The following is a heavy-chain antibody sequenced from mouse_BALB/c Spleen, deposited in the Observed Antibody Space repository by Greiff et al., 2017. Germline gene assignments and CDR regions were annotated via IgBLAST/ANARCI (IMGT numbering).Heavy chain of an antibody. CDR3: ARDGNYAYFDV. CDR1: GYTFTDYN. Sequence: VQLKESGPELVKPGASVKISCKASGYTFTDYNMHWVKQSHGKSLEWIGYIYPYNGGTGYNQKFKSKATLTVDNSSSTAYMELRSLTSEDSAVYYCARDGNYAYFDVWGAGTTVTVSS. D-gene: IGHD2-1*01. J-gene: IGHJ1*01. CDR2: IYPYNGGT. V-gene: IGHV1S29*02.